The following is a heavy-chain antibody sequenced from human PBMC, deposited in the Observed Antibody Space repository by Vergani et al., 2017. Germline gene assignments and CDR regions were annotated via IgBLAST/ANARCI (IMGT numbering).Heavy chain of an antibody. CDR3: ATKSCGTPGCQIGYFRE. V-gene: IGHV3-30*02. CDR2: VLFDGSNE. CDR1: GFTFNRYG. J-gene: IGHJ1*01. Sequence: VQLVESGGGLVQPGGSLRLSCAASGFTFNRYGMQWVRQAPGKGLEWVAYVLFDGSNEYYADSVKGRFTISRDNSKSTLYLQMNSLRTEDTAVYYCATKSCGTPGCQIGYFREWGQGTLVTVSS. D-gene: IGHD1-1*01.